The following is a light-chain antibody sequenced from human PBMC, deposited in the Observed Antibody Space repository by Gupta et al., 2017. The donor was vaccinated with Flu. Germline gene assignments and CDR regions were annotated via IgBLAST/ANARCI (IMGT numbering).Light chain of an antibody. V-gene: IGLV2-14*01. J-gene: IGLJ3*02. CDR2: DVT. CDR3: SSYGAVGL. CDR1: TSDVGAYNY. Sequence: QSALTQPAPVSGSPGQSIAISCTGSTSDVGAYNYVSWYQQNPGKAPKLIIYDVTNRPAGVSTRFSGSKSGNTASLTISGLQAEDEADYYCSSYGAVGLFGGGTKVTVL.